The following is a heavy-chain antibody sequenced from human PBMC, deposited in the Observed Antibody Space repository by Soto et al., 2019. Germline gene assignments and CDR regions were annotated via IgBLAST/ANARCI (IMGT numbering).Heavy chain of an antibody. CDR3: ARRMNVAGGWFDS. J-gene: IGHJ5*01. CDR1: GVSTRSSAYH. D-gene: IGHD1-1*01. Sequence: SETLSLTCAVSGVSTRSSAYHWGWVRQPPGKGLEWLGSVDQSGTTYYNPSLNRRVTTSLDTSKSHFSLKVTSATAADTAVYYCARRMNVAGGWFDSWGQGTPVTVSS. V-gene: IGHV4-39*02. CDR2: VDQSGTT.